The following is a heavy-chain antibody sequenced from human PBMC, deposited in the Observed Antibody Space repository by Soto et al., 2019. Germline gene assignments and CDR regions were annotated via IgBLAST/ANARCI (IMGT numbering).Heavy chain of an antibody. Sequence: PSQTLSLTCAVSGCSISSGYYWGWLRQPPGKCLEWIGGIHHSWSTYYNPSLKSRVTMSADTSKNQFSLKLTSVTAADTAFYYCARAPGAYYSDYWGQGTLVTVST. CDR1: GCSISSGYY. CDR3: ARAPGAYYSDY. J-gene: IGHJ4*02. D-gene: IGHD2-2*01. CDR2: IHHSWST. V-gene: IGHV4-38-2*01.